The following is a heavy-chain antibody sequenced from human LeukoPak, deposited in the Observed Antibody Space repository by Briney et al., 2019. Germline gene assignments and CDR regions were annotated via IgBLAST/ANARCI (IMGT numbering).Heavy chain of an antibody. Sequence: SVKVSCKASGGTFSSYAISWVRQAPGQGLEWMGGIIPIFGTANYAQKFQGRVTITADESASTAYMELSSLRSEDTAVYYCARGDIQLSEEFDYWGQGTLVTVSS. J-gene: IGHJ4*02. CDR1: GGTFSSYA. V-gene: IGHV1-69*13. CDR2: IIPIFGTA. CDR3: ARGDIQLSEEFDY. D-gene: IGHD5-18*01.